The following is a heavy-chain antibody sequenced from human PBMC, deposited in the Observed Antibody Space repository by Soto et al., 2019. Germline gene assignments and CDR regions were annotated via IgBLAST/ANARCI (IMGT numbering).Heavy chain of an antibody. CDR2: ISGSGYNI. D-gene: IGHD4-4*01. CDR1: GFTFSRYA. J-gene: IGHJ5*01. V-gene: IGHV3-23*02. CDR3: AKDPYSNFGKWFDS. Sequence: EAQLLESGGGMIKPGGSLRLSCAASGFTFSRYAMSWVRQAPGKGLEWVSGISGSGYNIYYGDSMEGRFTISRDNSKNTLYLQMSSLTVDDTAIYYCAKDPYSNFGKWFDSWGQGTLVTVSS.